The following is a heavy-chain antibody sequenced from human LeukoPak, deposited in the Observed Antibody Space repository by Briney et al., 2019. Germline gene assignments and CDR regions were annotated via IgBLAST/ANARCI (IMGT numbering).Heavy chain of an antibody. CDR1: GYTFTGYY. Sequence: ASVTVSCTASGYTFTGYYMHWVRQAPGQGLEWMGRINPNSGGTNYAQKFQGRVTMTRDTSISTAYMELSRLRSDDTAVYYCARRGGYSYGYNYFDYWGQGTLVTVSS. J-gene: IGHJ4*02. CDR2: INPNSGGT. V-gene: IGHV1-2*06. CDR3: ARRGGYSYGYNYFDY. D-gene: IGHD5-18*01.